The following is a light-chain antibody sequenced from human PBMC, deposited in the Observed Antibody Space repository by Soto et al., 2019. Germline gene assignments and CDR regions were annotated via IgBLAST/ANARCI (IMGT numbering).Light chain of an antibody. Sequence: DIQMTQSPSSVSASVGDRVTITCRASQGISSWLGWYQQKPGKDPKLLIYAASSLQSGVPSRFSGSGSETDFTLTISSLQPEDFATYYCQQANSFRPNFGQGTRLEIK. CDR2: AAS. J-gene: IGKJ5*01. V-gene: IGKV1D-12*01. CDR3: QQANSFRPN. CDR1: QGISSW.